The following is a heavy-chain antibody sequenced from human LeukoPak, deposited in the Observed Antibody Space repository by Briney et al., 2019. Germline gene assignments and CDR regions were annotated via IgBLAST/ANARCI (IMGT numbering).Heavy chain of an antibody. V-gene: IGHV1-18*01. J-gene: IGHJ4*02. CDR3: AKVGNGSYADYYFDY. CDR1: GYTFINYG. CDR2: ISAYNGNT. Sequence: ASVKVSCKASGYTFINYGISWVRQAPGQGLEWMGWISAYNGNTNYAQIPQGRVTMTTDTSTSTAYMELRSLRSDDTAVYYCAKVGNGSYADYYFDYWGQGTLVTVSS. D-gene: IGHD3-16*01.